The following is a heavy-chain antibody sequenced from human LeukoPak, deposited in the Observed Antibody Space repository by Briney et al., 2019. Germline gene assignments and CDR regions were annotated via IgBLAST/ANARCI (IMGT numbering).Heavy chain of an antibody. CDR1: GGSVTSYY. CDR2: IYYSGGT. J-gene: IGHJ4*02. CDR3: ATTGATSPSSASWFNIEY. D-gene: IGHD6-13*01. Sequence: SETLSLTCTVSGGSVTSYYCNWVRQPPGRGLERIGYIYYSGGTNYNPSLQSRVTTSLDTAKNQFSLKLRSVTAEDTAVYYCATTGATSPSSASWFNIEYWGQGTLVPVSS. V-gene: IGHV4-59*08.